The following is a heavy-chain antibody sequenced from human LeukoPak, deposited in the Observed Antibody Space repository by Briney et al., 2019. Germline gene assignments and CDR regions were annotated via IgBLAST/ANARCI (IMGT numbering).Heavy chain of an antibody. V-gene: IGHV4-59*01. CDR1: GGSITDYY. CDR3: ASLVWFGEWYYFDY. J-gene: IGHJ4*02. Sequence: PSETLSLTCTVSGGSITDYYWGWIRQPPGKGLEWIGYDYYSGSSNYNPSLKSRVTISVDTSKNQFSLKMSSVTAADTAVYYCASLVWFGEWYYFDYWGQGTLVTVSS. D-gene: IGHD3-10*01. CDR2: DYYSGSS.